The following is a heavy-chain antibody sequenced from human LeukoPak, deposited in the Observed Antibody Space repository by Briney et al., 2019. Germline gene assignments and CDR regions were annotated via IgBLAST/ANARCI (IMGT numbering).Heavy chain of an antibody. CDR3: ARMGGYSGYATH. CDR2: IYSTGSA. Sequence: LXXTXXGGSLSSYYWSWIRQPPGKGLEWIGYIYSTGSANYNPSLKSRVTLSVDTAKNQFSLKLNSVTAADTAVYYCARMGGYSGYATHWGQGTLVTVSS. J-gene: IGHJ4*02. CDR1: GGSLSSYY. D-gene: IGHD5-12*01. V-gene: IGHV4-59*08.